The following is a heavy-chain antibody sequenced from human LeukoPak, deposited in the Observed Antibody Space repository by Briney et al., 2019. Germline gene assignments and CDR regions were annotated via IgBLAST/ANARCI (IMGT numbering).Heavy chain of an antibody. CDR3: AREGGYGGVFDY. CDR2: IKQDGSEK. J-gene: IGHJ4*02. CDR1: RFTFSSYW. Sequence: GSLRLSCAASRFTFSSYWMTWVRQAPGKGLEWVANIKQDGSEKYYVGSVKGRFTISRDNTKNLLYLQMNSLRAEDTAVYYCAREGGYGGVFDYWGQGTLVTVSS. D-gene: IGHD5-12*01. V-gene: IGHV3-7*05.